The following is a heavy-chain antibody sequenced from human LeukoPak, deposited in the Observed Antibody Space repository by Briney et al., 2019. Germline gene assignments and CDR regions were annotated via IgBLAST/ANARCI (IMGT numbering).Heavy chain of an antibody. J-gene: IGHJ4*02. Sequence: GGSLRLSCAASGFTFSSYSMNWVRQAPGKGLEWISYISTTSVMYYADSVKGRFTISRDNAKNSLYLQMNSLRDEDTAVYYCARGRGSYGSLYSFDYWGQGTLVTVSS. CDR1: GFTFSSYS. CDR2: ISTTSVM. V-gene: IGHV3-48*02. CDR3: ARGRGSYGSLYSFDY. D-gene: IGHD5-18*01.